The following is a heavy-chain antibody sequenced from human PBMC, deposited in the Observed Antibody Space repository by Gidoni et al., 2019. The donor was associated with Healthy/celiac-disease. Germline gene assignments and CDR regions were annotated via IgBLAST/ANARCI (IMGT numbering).Heavy chain of an antibody. CDR3: ARVLAVAG. CDR2: ISSSSSYI. Sequence: EVQLVESGGGLVKSGGSLRLSCSASGFTFSSYSMNWVRQAPGQGLEWVSSISSSSSYIYYADSVKGRFTISRDNAKNSLYLQMNSLRAEDTAVYYCARVLAVAGWGQGTLVTVSS. J-gene: IGHJ4*02. D-gene: IGHD6-19*01. V-gene: IGHV3-21*01. CDR1: GFTFSSYS.